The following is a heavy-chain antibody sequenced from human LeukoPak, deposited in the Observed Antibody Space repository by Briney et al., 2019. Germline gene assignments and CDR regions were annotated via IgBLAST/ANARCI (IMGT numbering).Heavy chain of an antibody. J-gene: IGHJ4*02. D-gene: IGHD2-15*01. CDR3: AKDFTIAVPGSFDY. Sequence: ETLSLTCAVYGGSFSGYYWSWVRQAPGKGLEWVSAISGSGGSTYYADSVKGRFTISRDNSKNTLYLQMNSLRAEDTAVYYCAKDFTIAVPGSFDYWGQGTLVTVSS. CDR2: ISGSGGST. V-gene: IGHV3-23*01. CDR1: GGSFSGYY.